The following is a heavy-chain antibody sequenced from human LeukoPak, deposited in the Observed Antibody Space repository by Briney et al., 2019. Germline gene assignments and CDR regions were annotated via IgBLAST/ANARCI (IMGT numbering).Heavy chain of an antibody. CDR1: GFTFSGFE. Sequence: GGSLRLSCAASGFTFSGFEMNWVRQAPGKGLEWVSYISSSGSTRYYADSVEGRFTVSRDNAKNSLYLQMNSLRAEDTAVYYCARDPVNCGGDCYQAWGQGTLSPSPQ. J-gene: IGHJ5*02. D-gene: IGHD2-21*02. CDR3: ARDPVNCGGDCYQA. V-gene: IGHV3-48*03. CDR2: ISSSGSTR.